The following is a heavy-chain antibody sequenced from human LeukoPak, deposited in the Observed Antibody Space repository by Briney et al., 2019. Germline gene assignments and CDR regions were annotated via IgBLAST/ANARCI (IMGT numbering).Heavy chain of an antibody. CDR1: GFTFDDYA. Sequence: SLRLPCAASGFTFDDYAMHWVRQAPGKGLEWVSGISWNSGNIGYADSVKGRFTISRDNAKNSLYLQMNSLRAEDTALYYCAKINGDGLDYWGQGTLVTVSS. J-gene: IGHJ4*02. CDR3: AKINGDGLDY. D-gene: IGHD2-8*01. CDR2: ISWNSGNI. V-gene: IGHV3-9*01.